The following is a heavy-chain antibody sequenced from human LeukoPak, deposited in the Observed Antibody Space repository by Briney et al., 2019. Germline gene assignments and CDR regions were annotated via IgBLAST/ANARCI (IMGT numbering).Heavy chain of an antibody. V-gene: IGHV4-34*01. D-gene: IGHD3-3*01. J-gene: IGHJ4*02. CDR3: ARGGGVTWLRR. Sequence: PSETLSLTCAVYGGSFSGYYRSWIRQPPGKGLEWIGEINHSGSTNYNPSLKSRVTISVDTSKNQFSLKLSSVTAADTAVYYCARGGGVTWLRRWGQGTLVTVSS. CDR1: GGSFSGYY. CDR2: INHSGST.